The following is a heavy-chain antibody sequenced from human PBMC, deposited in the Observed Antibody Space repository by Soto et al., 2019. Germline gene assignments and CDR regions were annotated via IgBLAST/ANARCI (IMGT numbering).Heavy chain of an antibody. V-gene: IGHV1-69*01. CDR2: IVPMFQRA. Sequence: QVQLVQSGAEVKKPGSSVKVSCKASGGTFTFYPMSWVRQAPGHGLEWMGGIVPMFQRASYAQKFQGRVTITADESTSTAYMELSSLTSEDTAVYFCARALDVATNNYYYSYDVGVWGPGTTVTVSS. CDR3: ARALDVATNNYYYSYDVGV. CDR1: GGTFTFYP. J-gene: IGHJ6*02. D-gene: IGHD5-12*01.